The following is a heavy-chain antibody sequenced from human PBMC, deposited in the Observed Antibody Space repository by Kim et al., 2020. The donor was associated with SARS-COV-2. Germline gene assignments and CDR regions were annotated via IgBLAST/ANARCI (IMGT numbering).Heavy chain of an antibody. Sequence: GGSLRLSCAASGFTFSSYSMNWVRQAPGKGLEWVSYISSGSSTIYYTDSVKGRFTISRDNAKNSLYLQMNSLRDEDTAVYYCAPSSWSGRGMHVWGQGTTVTVSS. CDR1: GFTFSSYS. J-gene: IGHJ6*02. CDR3: APSSWSGRGMHV. D-gene: IGHD2-15*01. V-gene: IGHV3-48*02. CDR2: ISSGSSTI.